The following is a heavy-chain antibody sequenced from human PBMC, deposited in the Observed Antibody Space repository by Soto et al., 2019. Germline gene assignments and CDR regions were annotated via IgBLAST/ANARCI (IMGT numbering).Heavy chain of an antibody. Sequence: GASVKVSCEASGYTFTSYGISCVRQAPGQGLEWMGWISAYNGNTNYAQKLQGRVTMTTDTSTSTAYMELRSLRSDDTAVYYCAITCGGDCYPAEYNWFDPWGQGTLVTVSS. CDR2: ISAYNGNT. CDR1: GYTFTSYG. D-gene: IGHD2-21*01. J-gene: IGHJ5*02. V-gene: IGHV1-18*01. CDR3: AITCGGDCYPAEYNWFDP.